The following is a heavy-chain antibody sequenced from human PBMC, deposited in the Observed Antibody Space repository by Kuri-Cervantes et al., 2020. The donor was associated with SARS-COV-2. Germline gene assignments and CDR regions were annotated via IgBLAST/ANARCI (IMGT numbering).Heavy chain of an antibody. V-gene: IGHV3-21*01. CDR1: GFTFNSYS. Sequence: GGSLRLSCAASGFTFNSYSMNWVRQAAGRGLEWVSSISTSSSYIYYADSVKGRFTISRDAAKNSPYLQIHSLRAEDTAVYYCARVPSSTMVRGANSYGMDVWGQGTTVTVSS. CDR3: ARVPSSTMVRGANSYGMDV. D-gene: IGHD3-10*01. J-gene: IGHJ6*02. CDR2: ISTSSSYI.